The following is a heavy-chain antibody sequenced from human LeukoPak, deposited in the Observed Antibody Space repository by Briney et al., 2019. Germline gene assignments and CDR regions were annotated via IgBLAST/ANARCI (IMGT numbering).Heavy chain of an antibody. Sequence: GGSLRLSCAASGFTFSSYGMHWVSQAPGKGLEWVAVIWYDGSNKYYADSVKGRFTISRDNSKNTLYLQMNSLRAEDTAVYYCARDLPHNCGGDCPWVYWGQGTLVTVSS. V-gene: IGHV3-33*01. CDR3: ARDLPHNCGGDCPWVY. CDR1: GFTFSSYG. J-gene: IGHJ4*02. D-gene: IGHD2-21*02. CDR2: IWYDGSNK.